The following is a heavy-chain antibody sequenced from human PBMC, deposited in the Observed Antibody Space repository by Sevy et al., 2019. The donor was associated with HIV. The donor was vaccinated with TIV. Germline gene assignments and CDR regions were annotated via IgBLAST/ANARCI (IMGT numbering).Heavy chain of an antibody. V-gene: IGHV1-58*01. Sequence: ASVKVSCKTSGFTFSSSAVQWVRQVRGQRIEWIGWIVVGSDVTNYAQNFQERVTISRDVSTKTVYMDLTSLRSEDTAVYYCAAEDMTTFGGHLRVFDIWGQGTMVTVSS. D-gene: IGHD3-16*01. CDR1: GFTFSSSA. CDR3: AAEDMTTFGGHLRVFDI. J-gene: IGHJ3*02. CDR2: IVVGSDVT.